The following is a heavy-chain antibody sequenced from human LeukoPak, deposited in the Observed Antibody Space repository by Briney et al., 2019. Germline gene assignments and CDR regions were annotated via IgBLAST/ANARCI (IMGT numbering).Heavy chain of an antibody. Sequence: GGSLRLSCAASGFTFSSYAMHWVRQAPGKGLEWVAVISYDGSNKYYADSVKGRFTISRDNSKNTLYLQMNSLRAEDTAVYYCAREGGSYYDSSGLDFDYWGQGTLVTVSS. D-gene: IGHD3-22*01. J-gene: IGHJ4*02. CDR3: AREGGSYYDSSGLDFDY. CDR2: ISYDGSNK. V-gene: IGHV3-30-3*01. CDR1: GFTFSSYA.